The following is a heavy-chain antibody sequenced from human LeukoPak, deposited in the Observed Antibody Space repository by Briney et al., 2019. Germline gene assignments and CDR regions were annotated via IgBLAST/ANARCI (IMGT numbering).Heavy chain of an antibody. Sequence: VASVRLSCTASGYIFTSYGISWVRQAPGQGLEWMGWISVYNCNTNYPQRRQGRVTMTTDTSTTTAYMELRSLRSDDTAVYYCARDINGYYYDSHGYYPTDLWGQGTLVTVSS. CDR1: GYIFTSYG. CDR3: ARDINGYYYDSHGYYPTDL. CDR2: ISVYNCNT. V-gene: IGHV1-18*01. J-gene: IGHJ5*02. D-gene: IGHD3-22*01.